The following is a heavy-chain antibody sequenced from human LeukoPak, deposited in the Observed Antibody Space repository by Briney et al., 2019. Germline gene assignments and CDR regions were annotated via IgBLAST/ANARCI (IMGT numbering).Heavy chain of an antibody. CDR2: IYYSGRT. D-gene: IGHD3-22*01. CDR1: GGSISNYY. J-gene: IGHJ6*03. V-gene: IGHV4-59*12. Sequence: SETLSLTCSVSGGSISNYYWSWIRQPPGKGLEWIGYIYYSGRTNYNSSLKSRVTLSVDTSKNQFSLKLTSMTAADTAVYYCARALAHYYDNSGLGYYSYMDVWGKGTTVTVSS. CDR3: ARALAHYYDNSGLGYYSYMDV.